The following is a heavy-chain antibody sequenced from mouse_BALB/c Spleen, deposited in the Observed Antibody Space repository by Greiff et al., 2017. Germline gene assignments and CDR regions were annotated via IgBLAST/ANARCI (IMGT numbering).Heavy chain of an antibody. CDR3: ARGKASYGSRAWFAY. CDR1: GYTFTSYW. V-gene: IGHV1-7*01. CDR2: INPSTGYT. Sequence: QVQLQQSGAELAKPGASVKMSCKASGYTFTSYWMHWVKQRPGQGLEWIGYINPSTGYTEYNQKFKDKATLTADKSSSTAYMQLSSLTSEDSAVYYCARGKASYGSRAWFAYWGQGTLVTVSA. J-gene: IGHJ3*01. D-gene: IGHD1-1*01.